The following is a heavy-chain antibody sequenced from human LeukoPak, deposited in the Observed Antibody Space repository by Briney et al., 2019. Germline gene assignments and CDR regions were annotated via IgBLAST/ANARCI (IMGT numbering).Heavy chain of an antibody. J-gene: IGHJ4*02. CDR2: IIPIFGTA. CDR3: AREKRDYYYGSGSYYPFDY. V-gene: IGHV1-69*13. Sequence: GASVKVSCKASGGTFSSYAISWVRQAPGQGLEWTGGIIPIFGTANYAQKFQGRVTITADESASTAYMELSSLRSEDTAVYYCAREKRDYYYGSGSYYPFDYWGQGTLVTVSS. D-gene: IGHD3-10*01. CDR1: GGTFSSYA.